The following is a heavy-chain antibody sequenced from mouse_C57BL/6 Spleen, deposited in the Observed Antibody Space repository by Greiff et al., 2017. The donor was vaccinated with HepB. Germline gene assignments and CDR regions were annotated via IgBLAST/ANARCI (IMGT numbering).Heavy chain of an antibody. CDR2: IYPGSGST. J-gene: IGHJ4*01. CDR1: GYTFTSYW. CDR3: ARRGKYYYAMDY. V-gene: IGHV1-55*01. Sequence: QVQLQQPGAELVKPGASVKMSCKASGYTFTSYWITWVKQRPGQGLEWIGDIYPGSGSTNYNEKFKSKATLTVDTSSSSAYMQLSSLTSADSAVYYCARRGKYYYAMDYWGQGTSVTVSS.